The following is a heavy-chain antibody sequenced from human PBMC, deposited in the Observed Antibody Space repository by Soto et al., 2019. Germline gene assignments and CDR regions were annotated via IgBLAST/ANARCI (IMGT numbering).Heavy chain of an antibody. CDR2: VYYTGIT. D-gene: IGHD2-15*01. CDR3: ARQGRPGYCTGGNCYPTFDI. Sequence: QMHLQQSGPGLVKPSETLSLTCTVAGSSMSSSAYYWGWIRQPPGKGLGRIGSVYYTGITDYKSCLDSRVSISADTSKNQFSLRLTSLSAADTAIYFCARQGRPGYCTGGNCYPTFDIWGPGTMVTVSS. CDR1: GSSMSSSAYY. J-gene: IGHJ3*02. V-gene: IGHV4-39*01.